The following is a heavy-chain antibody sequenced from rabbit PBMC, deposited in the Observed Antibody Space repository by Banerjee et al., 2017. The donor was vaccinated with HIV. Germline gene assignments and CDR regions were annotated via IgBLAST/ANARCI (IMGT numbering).Heavy chain of an antibody. D-gene: IGHD3-3*01. Sequence: QSLEESGGDLVKPGASLTLTCTASGFSFNSIYYMCWVRQAPGKGLEWIACIYTGSSDNTNYASWAKGRFTISKSSSTTVTLQMNSLTAADTASYFRARGLVAGVLDLWGPGSLVTVS. CDR2: IYTGSSDNT. V-gene: IGHV1S40*01. CDR3: ARGLVAGVLDL. CDR1: GFSFNSIYY. J-gene: IGHJ4*01.